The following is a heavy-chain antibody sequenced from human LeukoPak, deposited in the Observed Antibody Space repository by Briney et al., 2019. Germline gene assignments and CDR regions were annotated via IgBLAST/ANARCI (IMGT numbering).Heavy chain of an antibody. J-gene: IGHJ5*02. Sequence: PSETLSLTCTVSGGSVRSGSYYWSWIRQPPGKELEWIGYIYYSGGTNYNPSLKSRVTISVDTSKNQFSLKLSSVTAADTAVYYCARVSSWYWFDPWGQGTLVTVSS. CDR2: IYYSGGT. V-gene: IGHV4-61*01. CDR1: GGSVRSGSYY. CDR3: ARVSSWYWFDP. D-gene: IGHD6-13*01.